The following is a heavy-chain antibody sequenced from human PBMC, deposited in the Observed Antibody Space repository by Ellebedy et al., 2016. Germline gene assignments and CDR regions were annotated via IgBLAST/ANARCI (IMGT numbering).Heavy chain of an antibody. J-gene: IGHJ4*02. V-gene: IGHV4-39*02. CDR1: GGSISSSSYY. CDR3: ARDGSEWSRDY. Sequence: SETLSLTXTVSGGSISSSSYYWGWIRQPPGKGLEWIGSIYYSGSTYYNPSLKSRVTISVDTSKNQFSLKLSSVTAADTAVYYCARDGSEWSRDYWGQGTLVTVSS. D-gene: IGHD3-3*01. CDR2: IYYSGST.